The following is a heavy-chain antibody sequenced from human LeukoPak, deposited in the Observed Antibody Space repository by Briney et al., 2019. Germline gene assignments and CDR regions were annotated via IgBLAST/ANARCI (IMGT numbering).Heavy chain of an antibody. V-gene: IGHV4-38-2*02. CDR3: ARDGGLAYSGEFDY. CDR1: GYSISSGYY. Sequence: SSETLSHTCTVSGYSISSGYYWGWIRQPPGKGLEWIGSIYHSGSTYYNPSLKSRVTISVDTSKNQFSLKLSSVTAADTAVYYCARDGGLAYSGEFDYWGQGTLVTVSS. CDR2: IYHSGST. J-gene: IGHJ4*02. D-gene: IGHD2-15*01.